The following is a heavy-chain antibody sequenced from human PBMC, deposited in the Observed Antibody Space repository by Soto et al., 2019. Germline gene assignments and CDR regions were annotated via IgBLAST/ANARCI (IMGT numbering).Heavy chain of an antibody. CDR3: ARSRTYYYGSGSPDI. V-gene: IGHV4-39*01. CDR1: GGSISSSSYY. D-gene: IGHD3-10*01. J-gene: IGHJ4*02. Sequence: SETLSLTCTVSGGSISSSSYYWGWIRQPPGKGLEWIGSIYYSGSTYYNPSLKSRVTISVDTSKNQFSLKLSSVTAADTAVYYCARSRTYYYGSGSPDIWGQGTLVTVSS. CDR2: IYYSGST.